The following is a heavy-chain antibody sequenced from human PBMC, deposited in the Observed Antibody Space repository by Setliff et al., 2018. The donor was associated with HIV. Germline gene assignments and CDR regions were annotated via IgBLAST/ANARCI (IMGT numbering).Heavy chain of an antibody. V-gene: IGHV4-34*01. Sequence: SETLSLTCGVYGGSFSGYYWSWIRQPPGKGLEWIGEINDSGRINYNPSLESRVTISVDTSKNQFSLKLSSISAADTAVYYCARAAITPYSSIWSTFYNHFYHYMDVWG. D-gene: IGHD6-13*01. CDR3: ARAAITPYSSIWSTFYNHFYHYMDV. CDR1: GGSFSGYY. J-gene: IGHJ6*03. CDR2: INDSGRI.